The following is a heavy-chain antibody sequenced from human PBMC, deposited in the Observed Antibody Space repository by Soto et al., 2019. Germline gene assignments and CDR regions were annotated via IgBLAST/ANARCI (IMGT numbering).Heavy chain of an antibody. CDR2: INPSGGST. V-gene: IGHV1-46*01. Sequence: QVQLVQSGAEVKKPGSSVKVSCKASGGTFSSYAISWVRQAPGQGLEWMGIINPSGGSTSYAQKFQGRVTMTRDTSTSTVYMELSSLRSEDTAVYYCARDVLAYSSSSDYYYYGMDVWGQGTTVTVSS. D-gene: IGHD6-6*01. CDR1: GGTFSSYA. J-gene: IGHJ6*02. CDR3: ARDVLAYSSSSDYYYYGMDV.